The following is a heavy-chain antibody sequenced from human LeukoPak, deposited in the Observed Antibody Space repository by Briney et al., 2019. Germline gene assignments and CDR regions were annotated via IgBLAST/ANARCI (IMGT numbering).Heavy chain of an antibody. CDR1: GGSFSGYY. V-gene: IGHV4-34*01. D-gene: IGHD5-18*01. CDR3: AREGYSYGFGAFDI. CDR2: INHSGST. J-gene: IGHJ3*02. Sequence: SETLSLTCAVYGGSFSGYYWSWIRQPPGKGLEWSGEINHSGSTNYNPSLKSRVTISVDTSKNQFSLKLSSVTAADTAVYYCAREGYSYGFGAFDIWGQGTMVTVSS.